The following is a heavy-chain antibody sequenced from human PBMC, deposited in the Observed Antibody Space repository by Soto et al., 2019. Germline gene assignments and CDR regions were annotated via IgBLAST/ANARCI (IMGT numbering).Heavy chain of an antibody. Sequence: QVQLVESGGGVVQPGRSLRLSCAASGFTFSSYAMHWVRQAPGKGLEWVAVISYDGSNKYYADSVQGRFTISRDNSKNTLYMQMNSLRAEDTAVYYCARGDVTIFGVATTPVYYYYGMDVWGQGTTVTVSS. V-gene: IGHV3-30-3*01. J-gene: IGHJ6*02. CDR1: GFTFSSYA. CDR3: ARGDVTIFGVATTPVYYYYGMDV. D-gene: IGHD3-3*01. CDR2: ISYDGSNK.